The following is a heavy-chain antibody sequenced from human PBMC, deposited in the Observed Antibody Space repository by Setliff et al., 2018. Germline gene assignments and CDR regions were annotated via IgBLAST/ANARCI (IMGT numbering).Heavy chain of an antibody. Sequence: SETLSLTCTVSGGSINSGSYYWSWIRQPAGKGLEWIGRIYSRGSTNYNPSLKSRVTVSLDASKNQLSLKLSSVTAADTAVYYCAMTGDRGYSGYERWGQGTLVTVSS. CDR2: IYSRGST. J-gene: IGHJ4*02. D-gene: IGHD5-12*01. CDR1: GGSINSGSYY. CDR3: AMTGDRGYSGYER. V-gene: IGHV4-61*02.